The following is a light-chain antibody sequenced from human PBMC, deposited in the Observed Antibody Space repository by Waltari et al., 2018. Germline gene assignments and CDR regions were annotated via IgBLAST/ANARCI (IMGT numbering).Light chain of an antibody. CDR2: QNT. V-gene: IGLV3-1*01. CDR1: KLGAKY. Sequence: SYELPQPTSVSVAPGQTANITCSGDKLGAKYASWYKQKAGKSPVLVIHQNTKRPSGTPERFSGSNSGNAANLTISGTQAIDEADYYCQAWDKKYARVFGGGTKLTVL. CDR3: QAWDKKYARV. J-gene: IGLJ2*01.